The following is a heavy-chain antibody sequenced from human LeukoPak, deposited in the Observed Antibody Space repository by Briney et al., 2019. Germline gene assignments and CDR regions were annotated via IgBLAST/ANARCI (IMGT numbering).Heavy chain of an antibody. D-gene: IGHD5-18*01. J-gene: IGHJ4*02. Sequence: PSQTLSLTCTVSGGSISSGGYYWSWIRQHPGKGLEWIGYIYYSGSTYYNPSLKSRVTISVDTSKNQSSLKLSSVTAADTAVYYCARAVDTAMAIDYWGQGTLVTVSS. CDR3: ARAVDTAMAIDY. V-gene: IGHV4-31*03. CDR2: IYYSGST. CDR1: GGSISSGGYY.